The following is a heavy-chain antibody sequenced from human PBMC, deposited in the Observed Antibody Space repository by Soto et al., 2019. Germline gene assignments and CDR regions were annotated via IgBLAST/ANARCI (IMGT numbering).Heavy chain of an antibody. V-gene: IGHV4-31*03. CDR2: IYFSGTT. Sequence: PSGTLSLTCTVSGGSISSGDYYWSWIRQHPGKGLEWIGTIYFSGTTYYNPSLKSRVTISVDTSKNQFSLNLSSVTAADTAVYYCARRDRSGFSYWLDTWGQGTLVTVSS. D-gene: IGHD3-22*01. CDR1: GGSISSGDYY. J-gene: IGHJ5*02. CDR3: ARRDRSGFSYWLDT.